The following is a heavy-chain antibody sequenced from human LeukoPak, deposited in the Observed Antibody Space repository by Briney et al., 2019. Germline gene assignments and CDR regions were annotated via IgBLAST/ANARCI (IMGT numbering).Heavy chain of an antibody. J-gene: IGHJ3*02. CDR2: IQYDASNK. CDR1: GFTFNNYG. V-gene: IGHV3-30*02. CDR3: AKITDPQFDI. Sequence: GGSLRLSCAASGFTFNNYGMHWVRQAPGKGLEWVAFIQYDASNKYYSDSVKGRFTISRDNSKNTLYLQMNSLRPEDTAVYYCAKITDPQFDIWGQGTMVTVSS. D-gene: IGHD3-16*01.